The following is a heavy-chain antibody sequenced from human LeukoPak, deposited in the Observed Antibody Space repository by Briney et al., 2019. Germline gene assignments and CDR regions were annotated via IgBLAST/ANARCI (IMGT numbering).Heavy chain of an antibody. V-gene: IGHV1-18*04. D-gene: IGHD3/OR15-3a*01. CDR2: ISAHNGDK. CDR1: GYTFTGYY. J-gene: IGHJ3*02. CDR3: ARMDRIVIFGGPFEI. Sequence: ASVKVSCKASGYTFTGYYMHWVRQAPGQGLEWMGWISAHNGDKEYAQKFQDRVTMTTDASTTTAYMELRSLEYDDTAVYFCARMDRIVIFGGPFEIWGQGTMVTVSS.